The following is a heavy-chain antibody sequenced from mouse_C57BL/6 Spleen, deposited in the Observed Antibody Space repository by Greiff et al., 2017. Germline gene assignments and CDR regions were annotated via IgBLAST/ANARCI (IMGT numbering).Heavy chain of an antibody. V-gene: IGHV1-50*01. CDR1: GYTFTSYW. CDR3: ARGRGYFDY. Sequence: QVQLQQPGAELVKPGASVKLSCKASGYTFTSYWMQWVKQRPGQGLEWIGEIDPSDSYTNYNQKFKGKATVTVATSSSTAYMQLSSLTSEDSAVYYCARGRGYFDYWGQGTTLTVSS. J-gene: IGHJ2*01. CDR2: IDPSDSYT.